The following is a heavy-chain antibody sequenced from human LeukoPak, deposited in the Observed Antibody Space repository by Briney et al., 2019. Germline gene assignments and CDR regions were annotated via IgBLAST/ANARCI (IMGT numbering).Heavy chain of an antibody. Sequence: PSETLSLTCAVYSGSFSGYYWSWIRQPPGKGLEWIVEINHSGSTNYNPSLKSRVTISLDTSKNQFSLKLNSVTAADTAVHFCARGPVVVTDYYYSYYYMDVWGKGTTVTVSS. CDR3: ARGPVVVTDYYYSYYYMDV. CDR1: SGSFSGYY. V-gene: IGHV4-34*01. D-gene: IGHD2-21*02. J-gene: IGHJ6*03. CDR2: INHSGST.